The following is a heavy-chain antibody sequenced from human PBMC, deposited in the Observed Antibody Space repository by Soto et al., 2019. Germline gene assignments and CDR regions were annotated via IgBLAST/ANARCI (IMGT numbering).Heavy chain of an antibody. D-gene: IGHD3-22*01. CDR3: ARDRVESGYPEYFQH. CDR1: GFTFSDYY. V-gene: IGHV3-11*01. J-gene: IGHJ1*01. CDR2: ISSSGSTI. Sequence: GGSLRLSCAASGFTFSDYYMSWIRQAPGKGLEWVSYISSSGSTIYYADSVKGRFTISRDNAKNSLYLQMNSLRAEDTAVYYCARDRVESGYPEYFQHWGQGNLVTVSS.